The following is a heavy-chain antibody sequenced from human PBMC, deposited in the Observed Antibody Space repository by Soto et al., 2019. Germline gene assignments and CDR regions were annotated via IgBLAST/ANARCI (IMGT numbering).Heavy chain of an antibody. V-gene: IGHV3-23*01. CDR3: AKDGLRYFDWSHNYFDY. Sequence: PGGSLRLSCAASGFTFSSYAMSWVRQAPGKGLEWVSAISGSGGSTYYADSVKGPFTISRDNSKNTLYLQMNSLRAEDTAVYYCAKDGLRYFDWSHNYFDYWGQGTLVTVSS. CDR1: GFTFSSYA. CDR2: ISGSGGST. J-gene: IGHJ4*02. D-gene: IGHD3-9*01.